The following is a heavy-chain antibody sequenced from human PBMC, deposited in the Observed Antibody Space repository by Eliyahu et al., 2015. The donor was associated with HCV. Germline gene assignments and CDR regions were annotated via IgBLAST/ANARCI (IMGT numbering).Heavy chain of an antibody. D-gene: IGHD3-9*01. CDR3: AKDKSGYYDILTGYCWDV. CDR2: ISWNSGSI. Sequence: EVQLVESGGGLVQPGRSLRLSCAAXGFTFXXYAMHWVRQAPGKGLEWVSGISWNSGSIGYADSVKGRFTISRDNAKNSLYLQMNSLRAEDTALYYCAKDKSGYYDILTGYCWDVWGQGTTVTVSS. CDR1: GFTFXXYA. V-gene: IGHV3-9*01. J-gene: IGHJ6*02.